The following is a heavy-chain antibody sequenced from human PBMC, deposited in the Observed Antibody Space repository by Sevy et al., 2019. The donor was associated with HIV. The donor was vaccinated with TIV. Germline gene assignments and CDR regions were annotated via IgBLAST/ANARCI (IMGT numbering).Heavy chain of an antibody. CDR2: IYWDDDK. CDR3: AHSQTPDSPGDH. Sequence: SGPTLVKPTQTLTLTCTFSGFSLSSSGVGVGWIRQPPGKALEWLALIYWDDDKRYSPSLKSRLTITKDTSKNPVVLTMTNMDPVDTATYYCAHSQTPDSPGDHWGQGTLVTVSS. J-gene: IGHJ4*02. CDR1: GFSLSSSGVG. V-gene: IGHV2-5*02. D-gene: IGHD2-15*01.